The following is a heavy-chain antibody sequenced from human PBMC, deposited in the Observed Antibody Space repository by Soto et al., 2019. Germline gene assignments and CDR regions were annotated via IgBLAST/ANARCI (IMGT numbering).Heavy chain of an antibody. CDR3: ARDKARQQLAGNYYYGIDV. V-gene: IGHV1-69*12. CDR1: GGTFGNSA. CDR2: IIPMFPTP. D-gene: IGHD3-3*02. Sequence: QVQLVQSGAEVKKPGSSVTVSCKASGGTFGNSAISWVRQAPGQGLEWMGGIIPMFPTPDYAQKFQGRVTITADESTSTAYMELTSLRSEDTAVYYCARDKARQQLAGNYYYGIDVWGQGTTVTVSS. J-gene: IGHJ6*02.